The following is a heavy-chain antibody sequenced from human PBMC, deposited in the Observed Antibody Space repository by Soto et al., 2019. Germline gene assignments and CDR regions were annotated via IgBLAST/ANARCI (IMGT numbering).Heavy chain of an antibody. CDR2: ISGSGGST. V-gene: IGHV3-23*01. D-gene: IGHD6-13*01. CDR3: AKDPRYSSSWYYFDY. Sequence: GGFLRLSCAASGFTFSSYAMSWVRQAPGKGLEWVSAISGSGGSTYYADSVKGRFTISRDNSKNTLYLQMNSLRAEDTAVYYCAKDPRYSSSWYYFDYWGQGTLVTVSS. CDR1: GFTFSSYA. J-gene: IGHJ4*02.